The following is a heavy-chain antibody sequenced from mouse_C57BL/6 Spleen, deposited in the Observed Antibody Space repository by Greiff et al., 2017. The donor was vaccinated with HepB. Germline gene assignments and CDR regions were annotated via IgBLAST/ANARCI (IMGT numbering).Heavy chain of an antibody. J-gene: IGHJ4*01. CDR1: GYTFTSYW. D-gene: IGHD2-4*01. Sequence: QVQLQQPGAELVKPGASVKLSCKASGYTFTSYWMHWVKQRPGRGLEWIGRIDPNSGGTKYNERFKSKATLTVDKPSSTAYMQLSSLTSEDSAVYDCARRGKKIYYDYDDAMDYWGQGTSVTVSS. V-gene: IGHV1-72*01. CDR2: IDPNSGGT. CDR3: ARRGKKIYYDYDDAMDY.